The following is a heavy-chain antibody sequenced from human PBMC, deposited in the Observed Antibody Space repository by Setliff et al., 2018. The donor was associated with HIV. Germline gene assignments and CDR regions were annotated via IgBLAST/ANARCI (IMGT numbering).Heavy chain of an antibody. D-gene: IGHD3-22*01. CDR3: AADYYDSSGFYVRLGF. CDR2: FDPEERDT. CDR1: GYTLIELS. Sequence: GASVKVSCKVSGYTLIELSIHWVRQAPGTGLEWLGGFDPEERDTNYAQKFQGRFTMTEDTSTDTAYMELSRLRSEDTAVYFCAADYYDSSGFYVRLGFWGQGTLVTVSS. J-gene: IGHJ4*02. V-gene: IGHV1-24*01.